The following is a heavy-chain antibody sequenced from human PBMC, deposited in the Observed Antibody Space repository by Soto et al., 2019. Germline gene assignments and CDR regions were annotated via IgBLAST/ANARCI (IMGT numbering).Heavy chain of an antibody. J-gene: IGHJ4*02. V-gene: IGHV3-23*01. Sequence: TGGSLRLSCAASGFTFSSYAMSWVRQAPGKGLEWVSAISGSGGSTYYADSVKGRFTISRDNSKNTLYLQMNSLRAEDTAVYYCAKVRLGGGYAGGVFDYWGQGTLVTVSS. CDR1: GFTFSSYA. CDR2: ISGSGGST. CDR3: AKVRLGGGYAGGVFDY. D-gene: IGHD5-12*01.